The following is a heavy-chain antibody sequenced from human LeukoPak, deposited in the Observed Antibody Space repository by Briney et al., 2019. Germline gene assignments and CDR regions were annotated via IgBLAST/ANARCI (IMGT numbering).Heavy chain of an antibody. V-gene: IGHV3-23*01. CDR3: AKGNSYYYDSSGYYHFDY. Sequence: GGSLRLSCAASGFTFSSYAMSWVRQAPGKGLEWVSAISGSGGSTYYADSVKGRFTISRDNSKNTLYLQMNSLRAEDTAVYYCAKGNSYYYDSSGYYHFDYWGQGTLVTVSS. J-gene: IGHJ4*02. CDR1: GFTFSSYA. D-gene: IGHD3-22*01. CDR2: ISGSGGST.